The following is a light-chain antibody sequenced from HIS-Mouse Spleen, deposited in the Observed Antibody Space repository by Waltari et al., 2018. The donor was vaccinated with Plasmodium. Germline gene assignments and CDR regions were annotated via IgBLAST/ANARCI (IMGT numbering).Light chain of an antibody. CDR1: SLRSYY. CDR3: DSRDSSGNHQV. J-gene: IGLJ3*02. CDR2: GKN. V-gene: IGLV3-19*01. Sequence: SSELTQDPAVSVALGQTARITCQGDSLRSYYASWYQQKPGQAPVLSIDGKNNRPSGIPDRCSGSSSGNTASLTITGAQAEDEADYYCDSRDSSGNHQVFGGGTKLTVL.